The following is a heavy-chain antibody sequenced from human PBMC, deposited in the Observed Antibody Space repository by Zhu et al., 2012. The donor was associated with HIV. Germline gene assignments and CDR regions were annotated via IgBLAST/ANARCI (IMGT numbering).Heavy chain of an antibody. V-gene: IGHV4-59*12. J-gene: IGHJ2*01. CDR1: GGSINNFY. CDR3: ARVRHVVAVNSVPNDWYFDL. CDR2: IYSNGFT. D-gene: IGHD3-10*02. Sequence: QVRLQESGPGLIKPSEILSLTCSVSGGSINNFYRSWIRQSPGKGLQWIGCIYSNGFTNYNPSLKSRVAISLDTSRTQLSLTLRSVTAADTAVYFCARVRHVVAVNSVPNDWYFDLWGLAPWSVSP.